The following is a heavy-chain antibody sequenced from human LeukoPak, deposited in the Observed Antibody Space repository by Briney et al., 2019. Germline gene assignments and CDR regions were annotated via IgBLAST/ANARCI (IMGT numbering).Heavy chain of an antibody. CDR1: GYTFSSSG. V-gene: IGHV1-69*13. CDR2: IIPIFGTA. J-gene: IGHJ4*02. CDR3: ARDLQAGGDY. Sequence: SVKVSCKASGYTFSSSGIYWVRQVPGQGLEWMGGIIPIFGTANYAQKFQGRVTITADESTSTAYMELSSLRSEDTAVYYCARDLQAGGDYWGQGTLVTVSS.